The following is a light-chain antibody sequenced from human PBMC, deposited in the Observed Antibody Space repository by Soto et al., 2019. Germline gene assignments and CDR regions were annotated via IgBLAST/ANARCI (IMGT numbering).Light chain of an antibody. CDR2: EVT. CDR1: SSDVGGYDY. J-gene: IGLJ1*01. Sequence: QSALTQPASVSGSPGQSIAISCTGTSSDVGGYDYVSWYQQHPDKAPKLMIYEVTKRPSGVSNHFSGSKSGNTASLTISGLQPEDEADYYCSSHTSGNTRVFGSGTKLTVL. V-gene: IGLV2-14*01. CDR3: SSHTSGNTRV.